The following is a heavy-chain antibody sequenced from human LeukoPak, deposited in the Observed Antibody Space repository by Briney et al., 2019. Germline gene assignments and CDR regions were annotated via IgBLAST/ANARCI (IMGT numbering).Heavy chain of an antibody. Sequence: ASVKVSCKASGYTFTSYDINWVRQATGQGLEWMGWMNPNSGNTGYAQKFQGRVTMTRNTSISTAYMELSSLRSEDTAVYYCARVATGVAKAAAAIDPWGQGTLVTVSS. V-gene: IGHV1-8*01. CDR2: MNPNSGNT. CDR1: GYTFTSYD. CDR3: ARVATGVAKAAAAIDP. J-gene: IGHJ5*02. D-gene: IGHD6-13*01.